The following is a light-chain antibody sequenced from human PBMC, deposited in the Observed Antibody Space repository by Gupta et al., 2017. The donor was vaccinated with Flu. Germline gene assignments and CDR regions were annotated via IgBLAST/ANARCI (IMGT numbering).Light chain of an antibody. CDR1: QDISRS. V-gene: IGKV1-39*01. CDR3: QQTDSFPKT. CDR2: ASS. J-gene: IGKJ1*01. Sequence: PSSRSASVGERVTISCRASQDISRSLNWYQQKPGRAPKLLIYASSTLDGEVPSRFSGSVSGTEFTLTISGLQPEDFASYFCQQTDSFPKTFGQGTTVEVK.